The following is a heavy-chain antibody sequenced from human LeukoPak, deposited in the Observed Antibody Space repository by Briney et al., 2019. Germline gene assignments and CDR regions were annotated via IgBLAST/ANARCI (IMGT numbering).Heavy chain of an antibody. CDR2: ISAYNGNT. J-gene: IGHJ4*02. CDR1: GYPFTSYG. D-gene: IGHD3-9*01. Sequence: ASVKVSCKSSGYPFTSYGITWVRQAPGQGLEWMGWISAYNGNTNYAQKFQGRVTMTTDTSTSTAYMELRSLRSDDTAVYYCARDTPILTGYYSLDYWGQGTLVTDSS. V-gene: IGHV1-18*01. CDR3: ARDTPILTGYYSLDY.